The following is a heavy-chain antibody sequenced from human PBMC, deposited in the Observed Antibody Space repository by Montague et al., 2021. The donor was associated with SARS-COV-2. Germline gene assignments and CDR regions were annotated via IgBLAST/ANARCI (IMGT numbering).Heavy chain of an antibody. CDR3: TTVLSIEAAWS. CDR2: KTNDGAI. J-gene: IGHJ4*02. Sequence: KTNDGAIDYAAPVKGRFTISRDDSQNTMYLQMNSLKTEDTAVYYCTTVLSIEAAWSWGQGTLV. D-gene: IGHD6-13*01. V-gene: IGHV3-15*01.